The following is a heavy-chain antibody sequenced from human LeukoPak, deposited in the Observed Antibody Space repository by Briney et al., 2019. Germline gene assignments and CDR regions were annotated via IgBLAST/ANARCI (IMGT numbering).Heavy chain of an antibody. CDR2: ISGSGGST. CDR3: ARVGMTTMTVDV. CDR1: GFTFSSYA. V-gene: IGHV3-23*01. Sequence: GGSLRLSCAASGFTFSSYAMSWVRQAPGKGLEWVSAISGSGGSTYYADSVKGRFTISRDNAKKSLFLQMNSLRGEDTAVYYCARVGMTTMTVDVWGQGTTVAVSS. J-gene: IGHJ6*02. D-gene: IGHD5-24*01.